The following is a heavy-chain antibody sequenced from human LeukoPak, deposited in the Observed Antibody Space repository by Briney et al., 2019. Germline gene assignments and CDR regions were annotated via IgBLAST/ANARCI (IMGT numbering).Heavy chain of an antibody. CDR2: IYYSGST. Sequence: SETLSLTCTVSGGSISSYYWSWIRQPPGKGLEWIGYIYYSGSTNYNPSLKSRVTISVDTSKNQFSLKLSSVTAADTAVYYCARGGVIEKDSSGRLRPYWYFDLWGRGTLVTVSS. CDR1: GGSISSYY. D-gene: IGHD6-19*01. CDR3: ARGGVIEKDSSGRLRPYWYFDL. V-gene: IGHV4-59*01. J-gene: IGHJ2*01.